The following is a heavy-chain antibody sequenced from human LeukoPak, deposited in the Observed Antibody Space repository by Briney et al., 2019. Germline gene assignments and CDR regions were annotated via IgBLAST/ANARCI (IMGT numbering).Heavy chain of an antibody. V-gene: IGHV1-2*02. J-gene: IGHJ5*02. D-gene: IGHD3-10*01. Sequence: GASVKVSCKASGYTFTGYYMHWVRQAPGQGLEWMGWINPNSGGTNYAQKFQGRVTMTRDTSISTAYMELSRLRSDDTAVYYCARDLPITMVRGVTGNWFDPWGQGTLVTVSS. CDR1: GYTFTGYY. CDR2: INPNSGGT. CDR3: ARDLPITMVRGVTGNWFDP.